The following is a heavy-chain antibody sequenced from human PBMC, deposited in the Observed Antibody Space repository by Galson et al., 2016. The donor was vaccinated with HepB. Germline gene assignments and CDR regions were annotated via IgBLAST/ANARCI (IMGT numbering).Heavy chain of an antibody. Sequence: QSGAEVKKPGESLKISCKGSGYTFANYWIGWVRQMPGKGLEWMGMIYPGDSGTRYSPSFQGQVGMSVDKSISTAYLHWSSLQASDTAMYYCARRFLGFGTNGFDPWGQGTLVTVSS. V-gene: IGHV5-51*01. D-gene: IGHD3-10*01. J-gene: IGHJ5*02. CDR1: GYTFANYW. CDR2: IYPGDSGT. CDR3: ARRFLGFGTNGFDP.